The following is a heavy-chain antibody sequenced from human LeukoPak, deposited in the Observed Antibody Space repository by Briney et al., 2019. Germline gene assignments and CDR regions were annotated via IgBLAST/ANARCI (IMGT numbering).Heavy chain of an antibody. CDR2: IEQDGGEK. D-gene: IGHD1-26*01. Sequence: PGGSLTLSCAASGFTFSSYWLSWVRQAPGKGLEWVANIEQDGGEKYYVDSVKGRFTISRDNAKTSRYLQMNSLRADDTAVYYCGRDKVVGATVFDYWGQGTLVTVSS. J-gene: IGHJ4*02. V-gene: IGHV3-7*01. CDR1: GFTFSSYW. CDR3: GRDKVVGATVFDY.